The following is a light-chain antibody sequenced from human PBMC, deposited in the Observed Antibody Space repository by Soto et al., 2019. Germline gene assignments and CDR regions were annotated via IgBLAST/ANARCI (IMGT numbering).Light chain of an antibody. CDR3: QQYNNWPLLT. J-gene: IGKJ4*01. CDR2: GAS. Sequence: EIMVTQSPATLSVSPGERATLSCRASQSVNKNLAWYQQKPGQAPRLLIYGASTRATGIPARFGGSGYGTEFTLTISSLQSEDFAIYFWQQYNNWPLLTFGGGTKVEIK. CDR1: QSVNKN. V-gene: IGKV3-15*01.